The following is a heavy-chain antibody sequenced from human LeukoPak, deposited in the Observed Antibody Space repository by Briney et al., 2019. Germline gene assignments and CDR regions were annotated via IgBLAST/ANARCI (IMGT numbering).Heavy chain of an antibody. D-gene: IGHD6-6*01. J-gene: IGHJ4*02. CDR2: IYTTGST. Sequence: PSQTLSLTCTVSGGSINSGSYFWSWIRQPAGKGLEWIGRIYTTGSTQYTPSLKSRVTISVDTSKNQFSLKVSSVTAADTAVYYCARDALEIAALDYWGQGTLVTVSS. CDR1: GGSINSGSYF. CDR3: ARDALEIAALDY. V-gene: IGHV4-61*02.